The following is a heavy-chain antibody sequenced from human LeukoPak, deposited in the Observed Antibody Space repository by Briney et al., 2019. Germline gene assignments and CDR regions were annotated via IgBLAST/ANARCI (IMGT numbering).Heavy chain of an antibody. J-gene: IGHJ4*02. V-gene: IGHV3-7*03. CDR3: AKEGRSSVRFLEWLSRFDY. Sequence: GGSLRLSCAASGFDFSSNWMHWVRQAPGKGLEWVANIKQDGSEKYYVDSVKGRFTVSRDNAKNSLYLQMNSLRAEDTAVYYCAKEGRSSVRFLEWLSRFDYWGQGILVTVSS. CDR2: IKQDGSEK. CDR1: GFDFSSNW. D-gene: IGHD3-3*01.